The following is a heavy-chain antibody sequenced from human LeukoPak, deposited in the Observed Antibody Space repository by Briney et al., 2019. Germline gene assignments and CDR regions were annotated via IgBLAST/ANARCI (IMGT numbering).Heavy chain of an antibody. D-gene: IGHD6-13*01. CDR3: VKILAAGSGAVYYYGMDV. CDR1: GFTFSSYA. Sequence: PGGSLRLSCSASGFTFSSYAMHWVRQAPGKGLEYVSAISSNGRSTYYADSVKGRFTISRDNSENTLYLQMSSLRAEDTAVYYCVKILAAGSGAVYYYGMDVWGQGTTVTVSS. V-gene: IGHV3-64D*09. CDR2: ISSNGRST. J-gene: IGHJ6*02.